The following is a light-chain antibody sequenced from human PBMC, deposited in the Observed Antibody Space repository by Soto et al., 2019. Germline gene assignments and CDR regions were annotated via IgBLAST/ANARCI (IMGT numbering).Light chain of an antibody. Sequence: EIVMTQSPATLSVSPGERATLSGRASQSVSNNLAWYQQKPGQAPRLLIHGASNRATGIPDRFSGSGSGTEFTLTISRLEPEDFAVYYCQQYGSSLPTFGQGTRLEI. J-gene: IGKJ5*01. V-gene: IGKV3-20*01. CDR1: QSVSNN. CDR3: QQYGSSLPT. CDR2: GAS.